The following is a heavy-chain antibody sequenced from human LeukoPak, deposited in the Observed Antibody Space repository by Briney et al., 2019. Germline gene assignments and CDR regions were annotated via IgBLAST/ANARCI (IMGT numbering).Heavy chain of an antibody. CDR1: GFTFSGFG. J-gene: IGHJ4*02. Sequence: GGSLRLSCAASGFTFSGFGMNWVRQAPGKGLEWVSSISSSSSYIYYADSVKGRFTISRDNAKNSLYLQMKSLRAEDTAVYYCARDRTDLRFLEWLSTYYFDYWGQGTLVTVSS. V-gene: IGHV3-21*01. CDR2: ISSSSSYI. CDR3: ARDRTDLRFLEWLSTYYFDY. D-gene: IGHD3-3*01.